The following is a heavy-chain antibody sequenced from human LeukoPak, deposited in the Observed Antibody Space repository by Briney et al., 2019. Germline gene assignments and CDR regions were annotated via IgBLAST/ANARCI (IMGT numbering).Heavy chain of an antibody. CDR1: GFTFSSKW. J-gene: IGHJ4*02. V-gene: IGHV3-7*01. CDR3: AKDLVRYSSSWYGGDY. CDR2: IKYDGSEK. D-gene: IGHD6-13*01. Sequence: GGSLTLSCAASGFTFSSKWMSWVRQAPGKGLEWVANIKYDGSEKYYVDSVKGRFTISRDNAKNSLYLQMNSLRAEDTAVYYCAKDLVRYSSSWYGGDYWGQGTLVTVSS.